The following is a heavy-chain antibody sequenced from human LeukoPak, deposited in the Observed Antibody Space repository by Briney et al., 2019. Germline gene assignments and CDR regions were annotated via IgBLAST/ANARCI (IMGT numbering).Heavy chain of an antibody. J-gene: IGHJ4*02. Sequence: GGSLRLSCAASGFTFDDYAMHWVRQAPGKGLEWVSGISWDSGSIGYGDSVKGRFTISRDNAKNSLYLQMNSLSAEDTAFYYCAREDSSGWYSPFGNWGQGTLVTVSS. CDR2: ISWDSGSI. CDR1: GFTFDDYA. CDR3: AREDSSGWYSPFGN. D-gene: IGHD6-19*01. V-gene: IGHV3-9*01.